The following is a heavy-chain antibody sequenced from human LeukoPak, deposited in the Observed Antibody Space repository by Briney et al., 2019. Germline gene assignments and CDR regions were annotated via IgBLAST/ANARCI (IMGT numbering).Heavy chain of an antibody. D-gene: IGHD3-22*01. V-gene: IGHV3-74*01. CDR1: GFTFSSYW. CDR3: ARAPTYYYDSSGLYYFDY. J-gene: IGHJ4*02. CDR2: INSDGSST. Sequence: PGGSLRLSCAASGFTFSSYWMHWVRQAPGKGLVWVSRINSDGSSTSYADSVKGRFTISRDNSKNTLYLQMNRLRVEDTAVYYCARAPTYYYDSSGLYYFDYWGQGTLVTVSS.